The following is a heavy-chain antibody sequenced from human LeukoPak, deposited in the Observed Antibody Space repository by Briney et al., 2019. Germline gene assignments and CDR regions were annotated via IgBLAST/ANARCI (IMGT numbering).Heavy chain of an antibody. D-gene: IGHD3-10*01. V-gene: IGHV4-31*03. CDR2: IYYTGST. J-gene: IGHJ4*02. CDR3: ARQYYYGSGSYYNDDY. Sequence: SETLSLTCTVSGGSISSGDYFWSWIRQHPGKGLEWIGYIYYTGSTYCIPSLKSRVIISVDTSKNQFSLKLSSVTAADTAVYYCARQYYYGSGSYYNDDYWGQGTLVTVSS. CDR1: GGSISSGDYF.